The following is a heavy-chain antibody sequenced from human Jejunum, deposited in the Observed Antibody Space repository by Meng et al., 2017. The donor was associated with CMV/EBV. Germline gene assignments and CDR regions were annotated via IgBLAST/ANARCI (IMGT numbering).Heavy chain of an antibody. CDR3: ARGGGDPIRGVLPFDY. CDR1: GGSFSSYY. Sequence: QVQLQHVGAGLVKPSETLSLTCGVYGGSFSSYYWSWIRQPPGKGLEWIAEINHSGSTNYNPSLKSRVTISLDTSNSHFSLKLTSVTAADTAVYFCARGGGDPIRGVLPFDYWGQGTLVTVSS. V-gene: IGHV4-34*01. CDR2: INHSGST. J-gene: IGHJ4*02. D-gene: IGHD2-21*01.